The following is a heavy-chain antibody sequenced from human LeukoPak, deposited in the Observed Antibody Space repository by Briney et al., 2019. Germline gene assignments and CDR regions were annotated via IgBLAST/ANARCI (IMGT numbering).Heavy chain of an antibody. J-gene: IGHJ4*02. CDR3: AKASGNMEATLRY. CDR1: GFTFSSYA. D-gene: IGHD4-23*01. Sequence: GGSLRLSCAASGFTFSSYAMSWVRQATGKGLEWVSAISGSGGSTYYADSVKGRFTISRDNSKNTLYLQMNSLRAEDTAVYYCAKASGNMEATLRYWGQGTLVTVSS. V-gene: IGHV3-23*01. CDR2: ISGSGGST.